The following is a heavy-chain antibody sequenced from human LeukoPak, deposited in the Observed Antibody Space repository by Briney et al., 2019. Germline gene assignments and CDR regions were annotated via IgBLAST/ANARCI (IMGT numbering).Heavy chain of an antibody. D-gene: IGHD2-2*01. CDR3: ARVRCSSNSCFPDY. V-gene: IGHV3-7*01. J-gene: IGHJ4*02. CDR1: GFTFSTYW. Sequence: GGSLRLSCAASGFTFSTYWMSWVRQAPGKGLEWVANIKQDGSEKYYVDSVKGRFTISRDNAKNSLFLQMNSLRAEDTAVYYCARVRCSSNSCFPDYWGQGALVTVSS. CDR2: IKQDGSEK.